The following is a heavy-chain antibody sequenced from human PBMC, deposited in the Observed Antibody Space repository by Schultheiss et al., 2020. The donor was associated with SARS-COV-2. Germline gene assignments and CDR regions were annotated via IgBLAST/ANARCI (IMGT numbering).Heavy chain of an antibody. Sequence: SETLSLTCTVSGGSISSYYWSWIRQPPGKGLEWIGYIYYSGSTNYNPSLKSRVTISVDTSKNQFSLKLSSVTAADTAVYYCARDLSDRRDYYYGMDVWGQGTTVTVSS. CDR1: GGSISSYY. CDR2: IYYSGST. CDR3: ARDLSDRRDYYYGMDV. J-gene: IGHJ6*02. V-gene: IGHV4-59*12.